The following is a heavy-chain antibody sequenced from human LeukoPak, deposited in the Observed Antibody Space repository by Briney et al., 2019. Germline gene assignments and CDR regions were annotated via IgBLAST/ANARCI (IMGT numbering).Heavy chain of an antibody. J-gene: IGHJ5*02. CDR1: GFTFSSYS. CDR3: ARDFDYYGSGSYYQFDP. CDR2: ISSGSSYI. D-gene: IGHD3-10*01. V-gene: IGHV3-21*01. Sequence: PGGSLRLSCAASGFTFSSYSMNWVRQAPGKGLEWVSSISSGSSYIYYADSVKGRFTISRDNAKNSLYLQMNSLRAEDTAVYYCARDFDYYGSGSYYQFDPWGQGTLVTVSS.